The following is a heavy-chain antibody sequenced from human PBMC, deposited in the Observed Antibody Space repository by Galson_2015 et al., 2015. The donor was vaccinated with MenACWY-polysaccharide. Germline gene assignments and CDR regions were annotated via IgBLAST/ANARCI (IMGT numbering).Heavy chain of an antibody. D-gene: IGHD1-26*01. Sequence: NPSDGTTTYSQNFQGRVTMTRDTSTNTVYMDLFSLRSEDTAVYYCARGYQLLLGPPFDYWGQGTLVTVSS. V-gene: IGHV1-46*01. CDR3: ARGYQLLLGPPFDY. CDR2: NPSDGTT. J-gene: IGHJ4*02.